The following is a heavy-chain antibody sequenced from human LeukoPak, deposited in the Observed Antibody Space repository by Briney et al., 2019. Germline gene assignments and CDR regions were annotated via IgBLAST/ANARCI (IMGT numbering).Heavy chain of an antibody. D-gene: IGHD3-22*01. CDR1: GGTFSSYA. CDR2: IIPIFGTA. Sequence: SVKVSCKXSGGTFSSYAISWVRQAPGQGLEWMGRIIPIFGTANYSQKFQGRVTITTDESTSTAYMELSSLRSEDTAVYYCARDRAPYDSSGYYYWGQGTLVTVSS. J-gene: IGHJ4*02. CDR3: ARDRAPYDSSGYYY. V-gene: IGHV1-69*05.